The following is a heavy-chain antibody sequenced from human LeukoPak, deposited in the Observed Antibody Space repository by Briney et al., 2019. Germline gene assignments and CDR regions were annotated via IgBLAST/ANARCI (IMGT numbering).Heavy chain of an antibody. Sequence: SETLSLTCTVSGSSISSGYYWGWIRQPPGKGLEWIGSIYYSGSTYYNPSLKSRVTISVDTSKNQFSPKLSSVTAADTAVYYCARHVHDLYYYYYMDVWGKGTTVTISS. CDR3: ARHVHDLYYYYYMDV. CDR1: GSSISSGYY. J-gene: IGHJ6*03. V-gene: IGHV4-38-2*02. CDR2: IYYSGST.